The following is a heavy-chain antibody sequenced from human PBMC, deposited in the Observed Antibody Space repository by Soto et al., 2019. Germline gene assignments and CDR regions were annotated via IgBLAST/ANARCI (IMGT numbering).Heavy chain of an antibody. D-gene: IGHD3-22*01. Sequence: GGSLRLSCTASGFTFGDYAMSWFRQAPGKGLEWVGFIRSKAYGGTTEYAASVKGRFTISRDDSKSIAYLQMNSLKTEDTAVYYCTRGWLGSYYYYYGMDVWGQGTTVTVSS. J-gene: IGHJ6*02. CDR3: TRGWLGSYYYYYGMDV. CDR2: IRSKAYGGTT. CDR1: GFTFGDYA. V-gene: IGHV3-49*03.